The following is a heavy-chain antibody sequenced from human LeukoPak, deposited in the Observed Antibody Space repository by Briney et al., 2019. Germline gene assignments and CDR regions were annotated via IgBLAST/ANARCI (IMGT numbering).Heavy chain of an antibody. D-gene: IGHD3-16*02. CDR3: GTTTLSATWNY. CDR2: TDRGGCT. V-gene: IGHV3-53*01. J-gene: IGHJ4*02. CDR1: GFTVGNIY. Sequence: GGSLRLSCAASGFTVGNIYMSWVRQAPGTGLEWVSVTDRGGCTKYADPVKGRFTISRDNSENTLFLQMNSLRVEETAVYYCGTTTLSATWNYWGQGTLVTVSS.